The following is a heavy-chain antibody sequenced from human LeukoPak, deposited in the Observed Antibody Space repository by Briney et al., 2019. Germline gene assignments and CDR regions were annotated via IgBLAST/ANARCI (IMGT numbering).Heavy chain of an antibody. J-gene: IGHJ6*02. D-gene: IGHD1-7*01. Sequence: GGSLRLSCAASGFTFNYAWMSWVRQVPGKGLEWVGQTASEIDGGTTDYATPVKGRFTISRDDSKSTLYLQMNSLKIEDTAVYYCTTDEDWNYARKDVWGQGATVIVSS. CDR2: TASEIDGGTT. CDR3: TTDEDWNYARKDV. V-gene: IGHV3-15*04. CDR1: GFTFNYAW.